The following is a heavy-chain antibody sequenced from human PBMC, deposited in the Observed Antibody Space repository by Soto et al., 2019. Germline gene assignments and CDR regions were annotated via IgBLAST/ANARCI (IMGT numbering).Heavy chain of an antibody. D-gene: IGHD3-10*01. V-gene: IGHV4-31*03. Sequence: SETLSLTCTVSGGSISSGGYYWSWIRQHPGKGLEWIGYIYYSGSTYYNPSLKSRVTISVDTSKNQFSLKLSSVTAADTAVYYCARVHYYGSGSSFMDVWGKGTTVNVSS. CDR2: IYYSGST. J-gene: IGHJ6*03. CDR3: ARVHYYGSGSSFMDV. CDR1: GGSISSGGYY.